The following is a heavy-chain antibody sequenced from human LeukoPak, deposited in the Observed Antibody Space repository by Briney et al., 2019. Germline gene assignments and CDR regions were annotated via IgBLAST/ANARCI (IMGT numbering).Heavy chain of an antibody. CDR2: IHYSGST. CDR1: GGSISSYY. V-gene: IGHV4-59*12. CDR3: ARGRRRYYDSSGYDDY. D-gene: IGHD3-22*01. Sequence: SETLSLTCTVSGGSISSYYWSWIRQPPGKGLERIGYIHYSGSTNYNPSLKSRVTISVDTSKNQFSLKLSSVTAADTAVYYCARGRRRYYDSSGYDDYWGQGTLVTVSS. J-gene: IGHJ4*02.